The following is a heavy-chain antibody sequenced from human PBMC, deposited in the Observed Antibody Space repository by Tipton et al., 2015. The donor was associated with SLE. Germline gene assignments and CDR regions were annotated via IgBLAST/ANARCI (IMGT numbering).Heavy chain of an antibody. CDR2: IYYSGST. CDR1: GGSISSGGHY. D-gene: IGHD4-17*01. J-gene: IGHJ2*01. Sequence: TLSLTCTVSGGSISSGGHYWSWIRQHPGKGLEWIGYIYYSGSTDSNPSLKSRLIMSVDRSKNQFSLKLNYVTAADTAVYYCARGSDGEYVRYFDVWGPGTLVTVSS. V-gene: IGHV4-31*03. CDR3: ARGSDGEYVRYFDV.